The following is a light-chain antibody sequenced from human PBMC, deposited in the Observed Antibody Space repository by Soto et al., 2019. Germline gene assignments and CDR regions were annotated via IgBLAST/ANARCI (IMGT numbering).Light chain of an antibody. J-gene: IGKJ1*01. V-gene: IGKV3-20*01. CDR2: GAS. CDR3: QQYGSSSWT. CDR1: QSVSSNF. Sequence: EIVLTQSPGTLSLSPGERATLSCRASQSVSSNFLAWYQQKPGQAPRLLMYGASTRATGIPDRFSGSGSGTDFTVTISRREPEDSAVYYCQQYGSSSWTFGQGTKVEIQ.